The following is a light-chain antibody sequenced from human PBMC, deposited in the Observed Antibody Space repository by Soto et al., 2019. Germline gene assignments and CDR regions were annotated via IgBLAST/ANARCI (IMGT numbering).Light chain of an antibody. V-gene: IGKV4-1*01. CDR2: WAS. Sequence: DIVMTQSPDSLAVSLGERATINCKSSQSVLYSSNNKNYLAWYQQKPGQPPNLLIYWASTRGSGVPDRFSGSGFGKDFPFPHSSLQAEDVAVFYCQQYYSTPPMYTFGQGTKLEIK. J-gene: IGKJ2*01. CDR3: QQYYSTPPMYT. CDR1: QSVLYSSNNKNY.